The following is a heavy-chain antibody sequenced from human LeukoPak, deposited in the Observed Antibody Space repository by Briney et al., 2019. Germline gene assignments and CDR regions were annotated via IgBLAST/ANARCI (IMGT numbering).Heavy chain of an antibody. V-gene: IGHV1-69*13. D-gene: IGHD3-10*01. CDR2: IIPIFGTA. Sequence: SVKVSCKASGGTFSSYAISWVRQAPGQGLEWMGGIIPIFGTANYAQKFQGRVTITADESTSTAYMELSSLRSEDTAVYYCARATYYGSGSYYFDYWGQGTLVTVSS. CDR1: GGTFSSYA. CDR3: ARATYYGSGSYYFDY. J-gene: IGHJ4*02.